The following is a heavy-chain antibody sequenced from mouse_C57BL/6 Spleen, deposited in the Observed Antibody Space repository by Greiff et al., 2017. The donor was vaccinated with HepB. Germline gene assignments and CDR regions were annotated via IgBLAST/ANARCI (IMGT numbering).Heavy chain of an antibody. V-gene: IGHV1-15*01. CDR1: GYTFTDYE. CDR3: TSSGGFAY. J-gene: IGHJ3*01. D-gene: IGHD1-3*01. CDR2: IDPETGGT. Sequence: QVQLKQSGAELVRPGASVTLSCKASGYTFTDYEMHWVKQTPVHGLEWIGAIDPETGGTAYNQKFKGKAILTADKSSSTAYMELRSLTSEDSAVYYCTSSGGFAYWGQGTLVSVSA.